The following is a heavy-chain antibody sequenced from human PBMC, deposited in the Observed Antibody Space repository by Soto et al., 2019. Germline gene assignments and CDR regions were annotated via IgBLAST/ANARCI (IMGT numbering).Heavy chain of an antibody. CDR1: GYTFTNYG. CDR3: ARDVYCSSTICYVGRRGCDH. J-gene: IGHJ5*02. Sequence: ASVKVSCKASGYTFTNYGITWVRQAPGQGLEWMGWISAYNGNTNYAQKLQDRVTMTTDTSTSTAYMELRSLRSDDTAVYYCARDVYCSSTICYVGRRGCDHLGQGTLVTVSS. CDR2: ISAYNGNT. V-gene: IGHV1-18*01. D-gene: IGHD2-2*01.